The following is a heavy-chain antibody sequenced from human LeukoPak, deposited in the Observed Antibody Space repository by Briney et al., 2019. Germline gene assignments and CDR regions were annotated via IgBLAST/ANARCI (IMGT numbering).Heavy chain of an antibody. J-gene: IGHJ4*02. CDR2: INPNSGGT. CDR3: ARVGMATITFDY. CDR1: GYTFTGYY. V-gene: IGHV1-2*02. Sequence: ASVKVSCKASGYTFTGYYMHWVRQAPGQGLEWMGWINPNSGGTNYAQKFQGRVTMTRDTSISTAYMELNSLRAEDTAVYYCARVGMATITFDYWGQGTLVTVSS. D-gene: IGHD5-12*01.